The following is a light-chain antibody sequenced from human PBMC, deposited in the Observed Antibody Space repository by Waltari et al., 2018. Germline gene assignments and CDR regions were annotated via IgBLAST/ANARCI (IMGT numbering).Light chain of an antibody. CDR2: GAS. V-gene: IGKV3-15*01. J-gene: IGKJ1*01. Sequence: IVMTQSPATLSVSTGETATLSCRASESVSDNLAWYQQKPGQSPRLLIYGASTRATGVSPRFSGSGSGTEFTLSISSLQSEDYAVYYCQQYENSFWTFGQGTKVEIK. CDR1: ESVSDN. CDR3: QQYENSFWT.